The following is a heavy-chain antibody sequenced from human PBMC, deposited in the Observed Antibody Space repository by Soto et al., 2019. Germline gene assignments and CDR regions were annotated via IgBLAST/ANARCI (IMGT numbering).Heavy chain of an antibody. CDR2: IYYSGST. Sequence: SETLSLTCTVSGGSISSGGYYWSWIRQHPGKGLEWIGYIYYSGSTYYNPSLKSRVTISVDTSRNQFSLKLSSVTAADTAVYYCASLGDYGTGYYYYGMDVWGQGTTVTVSS. J-gene: IGHJ6*02. D-gene: IGHD4-17*01. CDR3: ASLGDYGTGYYYYGMDV. CDR1: GGSISSGGYY. V-gene: IGHV4-31*03.